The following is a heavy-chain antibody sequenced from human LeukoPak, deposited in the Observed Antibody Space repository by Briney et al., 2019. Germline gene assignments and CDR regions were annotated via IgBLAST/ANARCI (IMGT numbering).Heavy chain of an antibody. Sequence: SETLSLTCTVSGGSISSYYWSWIRQPPGKGLEWIGYIYYRGSTDYNPSLKSRVTISVDTSKNQFSLKLSSVTAADTAVYYCARERGSGRSPNDAFDIWGQGTMVTVSS. CDR2: IYYRGST. V-gene: IGHV4-59*12. CDR1: GGSISSYY. D-gene: IGHD1-26*01. J-gene: IGHJ3*02. CDR3: ARERGSGRSPNDAFDI.